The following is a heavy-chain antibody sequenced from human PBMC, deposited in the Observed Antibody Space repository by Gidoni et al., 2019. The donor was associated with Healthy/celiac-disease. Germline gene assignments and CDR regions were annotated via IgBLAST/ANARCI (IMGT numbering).Heavy chain of an antibody. CDR2: ISSSSSTI. Sequence: EVQLVESGGGLVQPGGSLRLSCAASGFTFSSYSMHWVRQAPGKGLEWVSYISSSSSTIYYADSVKGRFTISRDNAKNSLYLQMNSLRAEDTAVYYCARDNIVVVPAAMTDDAFDIWGQGTMVTVSS. V-gene: IGHV3-48*01. CDR1: GFTFSSYS. CDR3: ARDNIVVVPAAMTDDAFDI. D-gene: IGHD2-2*01. J-gene: IGHJ3*02.